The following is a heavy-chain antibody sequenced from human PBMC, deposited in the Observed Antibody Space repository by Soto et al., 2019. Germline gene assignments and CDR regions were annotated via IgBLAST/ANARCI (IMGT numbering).Heavy chain of an antibody. CDR1: GFTFSSYS. D-gene: IGHD1-26*01. V-gene: IGHV3-21*01. CDR2: ISSSSSYI. Sequence: EVQLVESGGGLVKPGGSLRLSCAASGFTFSSYSMNWVRQAPGKGLEWVSSISSSSSYIYYADSVKGRFTISRDNAKNSLYVQLNSLRAEDMAVYYCAGRRQQFVGATPDAFDIWGQGTMVTVSS. J-gene: IGHJ3*02. CDR3: AGRRQQFVGATPDAFDI.